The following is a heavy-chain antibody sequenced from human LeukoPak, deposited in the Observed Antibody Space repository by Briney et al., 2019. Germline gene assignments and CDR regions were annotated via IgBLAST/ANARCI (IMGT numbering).Heavy chain of an antibody. CDR3: AIYAGSYPWFDP. V-gene: IGHV4-31*03. J-gene: IGHJ5*02. CDR2: IYYSGST. D-gene: IGHD3-10*01. Sequence: SETLSLTCTVSGGSFSSGDYYWNWIRQHPGKGLEWIGYIYYSGSTYYNPSLKSRVAISVDTSKNQFSLKLSSVTAADTALYYCAIYAGSYPWFDPWGQGTLVTVSS. CDR1: GGSFSSGDYY.